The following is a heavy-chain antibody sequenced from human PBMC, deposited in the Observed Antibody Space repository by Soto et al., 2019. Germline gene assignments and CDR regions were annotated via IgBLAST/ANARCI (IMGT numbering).Heavy chain of an antibody. CDR3: ARDLPGYCSTTNCYYYFDF. D-gene: IGHD2-2*01. Sequence: EVQLVESGGALVQPGGSLRLSCAVSGFTFTSYSMSWVRQAPGEGLERVANIRQDGHEKYYVDSVRGRFTISRDNAQNSLYLQMDSLRAEDTAMYYCARDLPGYCSTTNCYYYFDFWGQGTLVTVSS. CDR1: GFTFTSYS. J-gene: IGHJ4*02. V-gene: IGHV3-7*03. CDR2: IRQDGHEK.